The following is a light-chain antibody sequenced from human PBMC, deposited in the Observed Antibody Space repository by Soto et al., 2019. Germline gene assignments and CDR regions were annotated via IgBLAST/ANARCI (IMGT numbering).Light chain of an antibody. Sequence: EIVMTQSPATLSASPGERATLSCMASQSVSSNLAWYQQKPGQAPRLLIYGASTRATGIPARFSGSGSGTEFTLTISSLQSEDFAVYYCQQYNNWPPMAFGQGTKVEIK. V-gene: IGKV3-15*01. CDR3: QQYNNWPPMA. CDR2: GAS. J-gene: IGKJ1*01. CDR1: QSVSSN.